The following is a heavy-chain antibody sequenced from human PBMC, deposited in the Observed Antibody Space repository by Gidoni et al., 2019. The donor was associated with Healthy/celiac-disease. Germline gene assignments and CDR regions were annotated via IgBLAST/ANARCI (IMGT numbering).Heavy chain of an antibody. CDR1: AFTFSSYS. V-gene: IGHV3-48*02. CDR3: ARDIDYYDSSGYY. D-gene: IGHD3-22*01. J-gene: IGHJ4*02. Sequence: EVQLVESGGCLVQPGGSLRLSCAASAFTFSSYSMNWVRQDPGKGLEWVSYISSSSSTIYYADSVKGRFTISRDNAKNSLYLQMNSLRDEDTAVYYCARDIDYYDSSGYYWGQGTLVTVSS. CDR2: ISSSSSTI.